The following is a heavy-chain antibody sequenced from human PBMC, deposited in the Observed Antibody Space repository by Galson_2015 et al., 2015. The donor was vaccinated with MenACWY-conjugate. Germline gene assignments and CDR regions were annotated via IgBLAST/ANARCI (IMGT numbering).Heavy chain of an antibody. V-gene: IGHV4-39*07. CDR3: ARNNGLLTTIDY. CDR2: IYYSGST. CDR1: GGSISSSSYY. D-gene: IGHD1/OR15-1a*01. Sequence: SETLSLTCTVSGGSISSSSYYWGWIRQPPGKGLEWIGSIYYSGSTYYNPSLESRVTISVDKSKNQFSLKLSSVTAADTAVYYCARNNGLLTTIDYWGQGTLATVSS. J-gene: IGHJ4*02.